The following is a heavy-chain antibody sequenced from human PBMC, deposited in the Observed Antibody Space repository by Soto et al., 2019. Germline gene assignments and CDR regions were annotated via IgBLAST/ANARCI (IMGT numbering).Heavy chain of an antibody. CDR3: ARVTVLRYFDWLSSNWFDP. D-gene: IGHD3-9*01. J-gene: IGHJ5*02. V-gene: IGHV4-59*01. CDR1: GGSISSYY. CDR2: IYYSGSA. Sequence: PSETLSLTCTVSGGSISSYYWSWIRQPPGKGLEWIGYIYYSGSANYNPSLKSRVTISVDTSKNQFSLKLSSVTAADTAVYYCARVTVLRYFDWLSSNWFDPWGQGTLVTVS.